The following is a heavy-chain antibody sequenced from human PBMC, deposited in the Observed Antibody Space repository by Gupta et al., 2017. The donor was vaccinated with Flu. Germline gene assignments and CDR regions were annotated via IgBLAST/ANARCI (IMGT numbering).Heavy chain of an antibody. CDR2: IYPRDSDT. CDR1: GYGFAIYW. Sequence: EVQLVQSGAEVKKPGESVKISCKGIGYGFAIYWIAWVRQMPGKGLELMGIIYPRDSDTRYSPSFQGQVTISADTSVNTAYVQWSSLKASDTAIYYCARHMSSGGGSRSGLDSWGQGTLVTVSS. V-gene: IGHV5-51*01. CDR3: ARHMSSGGGSRSGLDS. D-gene: IGHD3-16*01. J-gene: IGHJ1*01.